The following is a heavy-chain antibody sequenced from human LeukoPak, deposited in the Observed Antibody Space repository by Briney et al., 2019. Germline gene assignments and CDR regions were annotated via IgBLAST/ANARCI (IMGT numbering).Heavy chain of an antibody. Sequence: GRSLRLSCAASGFTFSSYAMHWVRQAPGKGLEWVAVISYDGGNKYYADSVKGRFTISRDNSKNTLYLQMNSLRAEDTAVYYCARAGNYYDSSGYPFWGQGTMVTVSS. CDR1: GFTFSSYA. J-gene: IGHJ3*01. D-gene: IGHD3-22*01. CDR3: ARAGNYYDSSGYPF. CDR2: ISYDGGNK. V-gene: IGHV3-30-3*01.